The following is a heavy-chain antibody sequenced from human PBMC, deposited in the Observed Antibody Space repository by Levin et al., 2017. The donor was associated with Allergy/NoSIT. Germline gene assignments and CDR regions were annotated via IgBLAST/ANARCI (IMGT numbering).Heavy chain of an antibody. CDR1: GFTISEYA. Sequence: GGSLRLSCAVSGFTISEYAMTWVRQAPGKGLEWVSVITGGGFNTYYGDSVKGRFTVSRDDSKDTLYLDLNSLRAEDTAVYYCAKKQGGTSGFSFDVWGQGTMVTVSS. J-gene: IGHJ3*01. CDR2: ITGGGFNT. D-gene: IGHD1-1*01. V-gene: IGHV3-23*01. CDR3: AKKQGGTSGFSFDV.